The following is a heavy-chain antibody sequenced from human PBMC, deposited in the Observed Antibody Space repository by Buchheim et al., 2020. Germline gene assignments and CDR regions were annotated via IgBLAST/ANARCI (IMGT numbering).Heavy chain of an antibody. CDR1: GFTFSDYY. CDR2: ISSSSSYT. Sequence: QVQLVESGGGLVKPGGSLRLSCAASGFTFSDYYMSWIRQAPGKGLEWVSYISSSSSYTNYADSVKGRFTISRDNAKNSLYLPMNSLRAEDTAVYYCARDSGYCSSTSCSRDYYYGMDVWGQGTT. CDR3: ARDSGYCSSTSCSRDYYYGMDV. J-gene: IGHJ6*02. V-gene: IGHV3-11*06. D-gene: IGHD2-2*01.